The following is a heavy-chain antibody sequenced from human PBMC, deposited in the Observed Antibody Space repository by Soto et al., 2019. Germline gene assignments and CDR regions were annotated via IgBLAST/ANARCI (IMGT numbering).Heavy chain of an antibody. CDR2: IFQSGST. J-gene: IGHJ5*02. D-gene: IGHD6-19*01. V-gene: IGHV4-4*02. CDR1: GGTIRSPDW. Sequence: SETLSLTXGVSGGTIRSPDWWTWVRQPPGKGLEWIGEIFQSGSTNYTPSLESRVTISVDKSKNQFSLTLTSVTAADTAVYFCARGRGRYSSGWSWFDPWGQGILVTVSS. CDR3: ARGRGRYSSGWSWFDP.